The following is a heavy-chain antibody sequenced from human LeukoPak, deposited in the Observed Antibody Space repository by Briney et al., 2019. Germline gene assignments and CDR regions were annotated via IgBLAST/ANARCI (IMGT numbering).Heavy chain of an antibody. V-gene: IGHV3-21*01. CDR3: ARRFEYSSSSIDY. Sequence: PGGSLRLSCAASGFTFSSYSINWVRQAPGKGLEWVSCVSSTSSYIYYADSVKGRFTISRDNAKNSLYLQMNSLRAEDTAVYYCARRFEYSSSSIDYWGQGTLVTVSS. CDR1: GFTFSSYS. J-gene: IGHJ4*02. D-gene: IGHD6-6*01. CDR2: VSSTSSYI.